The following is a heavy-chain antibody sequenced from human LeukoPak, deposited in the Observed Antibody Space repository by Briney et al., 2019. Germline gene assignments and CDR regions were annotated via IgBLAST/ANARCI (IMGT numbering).Heavy chain of an antibody. CDR2: IYYSGST. V-gene: IGHV4-39*01. CDR3: ARLNSSNLSYYYYMDV. J-gene: IGHJ6*03. D-gene: IGHD4-11*01. Sequence: PSETLSLTCTVSGGSFSSSSYYWGWIRQPPGKGLEWIGSIYYSGSTYYNPSLKSRFTISVDTSKNQFSLKLSSVTAANVAVYYSARLNSSNLSYYYYMDVWGKGTTVTVSS. CDR1: GGSFSSSSYY.